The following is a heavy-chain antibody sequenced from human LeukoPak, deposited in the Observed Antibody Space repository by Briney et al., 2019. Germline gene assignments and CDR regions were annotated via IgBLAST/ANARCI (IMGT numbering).Heavy chain of an antibody. CDR1: GLTFSDYA. V-gene: IGHV3-23*01. D-gene: IGHD2-15*01. J-gene: IGHJ6*02. CDR2: ISGSGNRT. CDR3: AKNLYCGGGSCYPSALGMDV. Sequence: GGSLRLSCVVSGLTFSDYALTWVRQAPGKGLEWVSSISGSGNRTYYADSVKGRFTISRDNSKNTLFLQMNSLRAEDTAVYYCAKNLYCGGGSCYPSALGMDVWGQGTTVTVSS.